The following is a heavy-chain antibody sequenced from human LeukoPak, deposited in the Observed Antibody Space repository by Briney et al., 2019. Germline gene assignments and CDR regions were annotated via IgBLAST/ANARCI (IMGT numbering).Heavy chain of an antibody. V-gene: IGHV4-59*10. J-gene: IGHJ4*02. CDR2: MYASGET. D-gene: IGHD3-16*01. CDR1: GCTSSSYY. Sequence: SETLSLTCAASGCTSSSYYLSWIRQPAGKGLEWIGRMYASGETTYNHTLKSRITISLDTSKNQFSLKLSAVSAADTAVYFCASGSRSTDLIKWGQGTLVTVSS. CDR3: ASGSRSTDLIK.